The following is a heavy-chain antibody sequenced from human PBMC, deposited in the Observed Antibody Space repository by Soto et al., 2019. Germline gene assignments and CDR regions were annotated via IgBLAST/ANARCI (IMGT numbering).Heavy chain of an antibody. D-gene: IGHD3-10*01. CDR3: ARGPGGFGDFSLDY. V-gene: IGHV4-4*07. Sequence: QVQLQESGPGLVKPSETLSLSCGVSGGSISQYYWSWIRQPPGKGLEWIGRIYSGGSTNYNPSLESRVTMSVDTSKNKLSLKLRSVNAADTAVYYCARGPGGFGDFSLDYWGQGTLVTVSS. CDR2: IYSGGST. J-gene: IGHJ4*02. CDR1: GGSISQYY.